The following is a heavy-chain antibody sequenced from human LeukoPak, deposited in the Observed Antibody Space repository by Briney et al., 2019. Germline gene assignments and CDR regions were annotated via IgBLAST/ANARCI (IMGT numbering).Heavy chain of an antibody. D-gene: IGHD3-22*01. Sequence: ETLSLTCTVSGGSIASYYWSWIRQFPGKGLEWIGEINHSGSTNYNPSLKSRVTISVDTSKNQFSLKLSSVTAADTAVYYCARAEDSSGSTFDYWGQGTLVTVSS. V-gene: IGHV4-34*01. CDR3: ARAEDSSGSTFDY. CDR2: INHSGST. CDR1: GGSIASYY. J-gene: IGHJ4*02.